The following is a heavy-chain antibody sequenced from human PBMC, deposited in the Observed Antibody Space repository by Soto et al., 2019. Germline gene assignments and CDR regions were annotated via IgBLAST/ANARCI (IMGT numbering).Heavy chain of an antibody. J-gene: IGHJ6*02. CDR2: INPNSGGT. D-gene: IGHD2-2*01. Sequence: ASVKVSCKASGYTFTGYYMHWVRQAPGQGLEWMGWINPNSGGTNYAQKFQGWVTMTRDTSISTAYMELSRLRSDDTAVYYCARGADVVVPAAVVGGYYYCMDVWGQATTVTVSS. V-gene: IGHV1-2*04. CDR1: GYTFTGYY. CDR3: ARGADVVVPAAVVGGYYYCMDV.